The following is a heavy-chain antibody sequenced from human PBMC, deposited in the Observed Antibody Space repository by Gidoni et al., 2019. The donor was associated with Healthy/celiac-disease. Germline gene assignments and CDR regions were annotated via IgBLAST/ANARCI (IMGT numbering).Heavy chain of an antibody. V-gene: IGHV4-59*01. Sequence: QVQLQESGPGLVKPSETLSLTCTVSGGSISSYYWSWIRQPPGKGLEWIGYIYYSGSTNYNPSLKSRVTISVDTSKNQFSLKLSSVTAADTAVYYCARNTIFGVVTKENNNWFDPWGQGTLVTVSS. CDR3: ARNTIFGVVTKENNNWFDP. CDR1: GGSISSYY. D-gene: IGHD3-3*01. J-gene: IGHJ5*02. CDR2: IYYSGST.